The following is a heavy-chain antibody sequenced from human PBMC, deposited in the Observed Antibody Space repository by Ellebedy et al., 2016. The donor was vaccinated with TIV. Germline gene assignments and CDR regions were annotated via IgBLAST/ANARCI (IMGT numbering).Heavy chain of an antibody. CDR2: IDPTDSYT. CDR3: ARLTVYYYGSGTNGMDV. CDR1: GDTFSNYW. J-gene: IGHJ6*02. D-gene: IGHD3-10*01. Sequence: PGGSLRLSCKGSGDTFSNYWIIWVRHMPGKGLEWMGRIDPTDSYTTYSPSFQGHVTISADKSISTAYLQWSSLRASDTAMYFCARLTVYYYGSGTNGMDVWGPGTTVTVSS. V-gene: IGHV5-10-1*01.